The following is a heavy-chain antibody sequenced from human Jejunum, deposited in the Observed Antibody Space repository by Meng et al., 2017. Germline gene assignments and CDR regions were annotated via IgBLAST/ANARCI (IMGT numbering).Heavy chain of an antibody. D-gene: IGHD3-10*01. CDR1: AFTFSSFA. V-gene: IGHV3-23*01. Sequence: GESLRLSCAASAFTFSSFAMTWVGQAPGKGREWVSAVSGSNDATYYADSVKGRFTIARDNSKNTLYLKMNSLRAEDTAVYYCAKSDYYGSGSYYISRAFDIWGQGTMVTVSS. J-gene: IGHJ3*02. CDR2: VSGSNDAT. CDR3: AKSDYYGSGSYYISRAFDI.